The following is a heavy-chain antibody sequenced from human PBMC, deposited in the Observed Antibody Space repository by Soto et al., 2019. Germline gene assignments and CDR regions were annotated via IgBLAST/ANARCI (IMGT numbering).Heavy chain of an antibody. J-gene: IGHJ5*02. D-gene: IGHD4-17*01. CDR1: GGTFSSYA. Sequence: SCKASGGTFSSYAMSWVRQAPGKGLEWVSAISGSGGSTYYADSVKGRFTISRDNSKNTLYLQMNSLRAEDTAVYYCAKKPTVTTLNWFDPWGQGTLVTVSS. CDR3: AKKPTVTTLNWFDP. CDR2: ISGSGGST. V-gene: IGHV3-23*01.